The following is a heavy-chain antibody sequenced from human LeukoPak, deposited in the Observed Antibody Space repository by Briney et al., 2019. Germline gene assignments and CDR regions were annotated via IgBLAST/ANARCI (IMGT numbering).Heavy chain of an antibody. J-gene: IGHJ4*02. CDR2: IYTSGST. CDR1: GGSISSGSYY. CDR3: ARGRYSSGWYGEHFDY. D-gene: IGHD6-19*01. V-gene: IGHV4-61*02. Sequence: SETLSLTCTVSGGSISSGSYYWSWIRQPAGKGLEWIGRIYTSGSTNYNPSLKSRVTISVDTSKNQFSLKLSSVTAADTAVYYCARGRYSSGWYGEHFDYWGQGTLVTVSS.